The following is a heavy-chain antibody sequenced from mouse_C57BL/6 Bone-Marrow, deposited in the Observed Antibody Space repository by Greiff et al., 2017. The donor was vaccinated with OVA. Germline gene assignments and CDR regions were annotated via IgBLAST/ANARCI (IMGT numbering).Heavy chain of an antibody. CDR1: GFTFSSYG. CDR2: ISSGGSYT. V-gene: IGHV5-6*01. J-gene: IGHJ3*01. D-gene: IGHD1-1*01. CDR3: ARQFTTVEGSWFAY. Sequence: EVHLVESGGDLVKPGGSLKLSCAASGFTFSSYGMSWVRQTPDKRLEWVATISSGGSYTYYPDSVKGRFTISRDNAKNTLYLQMSSLKSEDTAMYYCARQFTTVEGSWFAYWGQGTLVTVSA.